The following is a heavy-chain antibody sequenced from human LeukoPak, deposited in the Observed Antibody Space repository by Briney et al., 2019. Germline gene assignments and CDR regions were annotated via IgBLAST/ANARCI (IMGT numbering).Heavy chain of an antibody. J-gene: IGHJ4*02. CDR2: IYYSGST. Sequence: SETLSLTCTVSGGSVSSYYWGWIRQPPGKGLEWIGSIYYSGSTYYNPSLKSRVTISVDTSKNQFSLKLSSVTAADTAVYYCARDHRTYYDSSGYPDYWGQGTLVTVSS. CDR1: GGSVSSYY. D-gene: IGHD3-22*01. V-gene: IGHV4-39*07. CDR3: ARDHRTYYDSSGYPDY.